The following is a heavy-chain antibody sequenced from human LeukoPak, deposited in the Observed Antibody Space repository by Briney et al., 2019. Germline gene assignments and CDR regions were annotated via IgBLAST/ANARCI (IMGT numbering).Heavy chain of an antibody. CDR1: GYTFTSYA. Sequence: ASVKVSCKASGYTFTSYAMNWVRQAPGQGLEWMGWINTNTGNPTYAQGFTGRFVFSLDTSVSTAYLQISSLKAEDTAVYYCARNGRKHYGLRDYYYYMDVWDKGTTVTVSS. CDR3: ARNGRKHYGLRDYYYYMDV. J-gene: IGHJ6*03. CDR2: INTNTGNP. V-gene: IGHV7-4-1*02. D-gene: IGHD4-17*01.